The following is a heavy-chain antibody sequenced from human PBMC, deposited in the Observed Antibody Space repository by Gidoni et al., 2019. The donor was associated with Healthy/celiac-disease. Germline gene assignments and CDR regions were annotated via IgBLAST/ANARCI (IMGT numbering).Heavy chain of an antibody. CDR1: GFTFSSYG. D-gene: IGHD2-15*01. CDR2: IWYDGSNK. CDR3: ARALGSSPDY. Sequence: QVQLVESGGGVVQPGRSLRLSCAASGFTFSSYGMHWVRQAPGKGLEWVAVIWYDGSNKYYADSVKGRSTISRDNSKNTLYLQMNSLRAEDTAVYYCARALGSSPDYWGQGTLVTVSS. V-gene: IGHV3-33*01. J-gene: IGHJ4*02.